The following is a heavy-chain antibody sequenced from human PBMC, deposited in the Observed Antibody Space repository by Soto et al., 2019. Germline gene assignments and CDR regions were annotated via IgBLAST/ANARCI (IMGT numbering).Heavy chain of an antibody. V-gene: IGHV4-4*02. CDR3: ARDLQRGGNWFDP. Sequence: SETLSLTCAVSGGSISSSNWWNWVRQPPGKGLEWIGEIYHSGSTNYNPSLKSRVTISVDKSKNQFSLKLSSVTAADTAVYYCARDLQRGGNWFDPWGQGTLVTVSS. CDR1: GGSISSSNW. D-gene: IGHD3-10*01. CDR2: IYHSGST. J-gene: IGHJ5*02.